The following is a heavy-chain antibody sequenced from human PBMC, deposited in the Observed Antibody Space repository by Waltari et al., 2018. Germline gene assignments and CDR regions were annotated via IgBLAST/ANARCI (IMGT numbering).Heavy chain of an antibody. CDR1: GYTLTELS. V-gene: IGHV1-24*01. Sequence: QVQLVQAGAEVKKPGASVKVSCKVSGYTLTELSMHWVRQAPGKGLEWMGGFDPEDGETIYAQKFQGRVTMTEDTATDTAYMELSSLRSEDTAVYYCAGVTTTLGWFDPWGQGTLVTVSS. J-gene: IGHJ5*02. D-gene: IGHD4-4*01. CDR2: FDPEDGET. CDR3: AGVTTTLGWFDP.